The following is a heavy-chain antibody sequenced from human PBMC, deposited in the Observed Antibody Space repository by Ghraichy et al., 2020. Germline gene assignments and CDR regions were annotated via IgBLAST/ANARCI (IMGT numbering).Heavy chain of an antibody. V-gene: IGHV1-69*13. CDR2: IIPIFGTA. CDR3: ARAFFEGGIVVVPTYYYYGMDV. D-gene: IGHD2-2*01. CDR1: GGTFSSYA. Sequence: SVKVSCKASGGTFSSYAISWVRQAPGQGLEWMGGIIPIFGTANYAQKFHGRVTITADESTSTAYMELSSLRSEDTAVYYCARAFFEGGIVVVPTYYYYGMDVWGQGTTVTVSS. J-gene: IGHJ6*02.